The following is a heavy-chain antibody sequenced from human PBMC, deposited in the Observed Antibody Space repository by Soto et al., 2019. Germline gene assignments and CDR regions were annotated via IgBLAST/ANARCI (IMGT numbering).Heavy chain of an antibody. CDR3: ARGVGGFGELLRDYYYYGMDV. CDR1: GGSISSASSS. V-gene: IGHV4-30-2*01. CDR2: IYHSGRT. D-gene: IGHD3-10*01. J-gene: IGHJ6*02. Sequence: SETLSLTCAVSGGSISSASSSWTWIRQPPGKGLEWLGYIYHSGRTYYNPSLKSRVTISVDRSKNQFSLKLSSVTAADTAVYYCARGVGGFGELLRDYYYYGMDVWGQGTTVT.